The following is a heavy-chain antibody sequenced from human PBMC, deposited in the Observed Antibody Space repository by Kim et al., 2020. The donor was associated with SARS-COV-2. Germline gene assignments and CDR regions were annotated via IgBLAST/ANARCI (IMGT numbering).Heavy chain of an antibody. V-gene: IGHV5-51*01. D-gene: IGHD6-19*01. CDR3: ARHVGSGWFTDAFDI. CDR2: FYPGDSDT. CDR1: GYSFTSYW. J-gene: IGHJ3*02. Sequence: GESLKISCKGSGYSFTSYWIGWVRQMPGKGLEWMGIFYPGDSDTRYSPSFQGQVTISADKSISTAYLQWSSLKASDTAMYYCARHVGSGWFTDAFDIWGQGTMVTVSS.